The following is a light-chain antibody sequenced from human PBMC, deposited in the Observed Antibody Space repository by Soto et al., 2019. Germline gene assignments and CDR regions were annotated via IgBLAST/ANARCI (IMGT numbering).Light chain of an antibody. J-gene: IGKJ2*01. CDR3: LQHNTYPYN. CDR1: QGIGNA. Sequence: DIQVTQSPSSLSASVGDRVTITCRPSQGIGNALGWYQQRPGKAPKRLIYAASSLQSGVPSRFSGSGSGTEFTLTISSLQPEDFATYYCLQHNTYPYNFGQGTKLEIK. V-gene: IGKV1-17*01. CDR2: AAS.